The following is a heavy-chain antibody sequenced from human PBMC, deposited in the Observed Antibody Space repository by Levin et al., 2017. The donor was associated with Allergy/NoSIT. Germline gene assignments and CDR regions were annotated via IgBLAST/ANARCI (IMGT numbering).Heavy chain of an antibody. D-gene: IGHD6-19*01. CDR1: GYTLSELS. CDR3: ATLSGGWSWSFDN. Sequence: ASVKVSCRVSGYTLSELSMNWVRQAPGKGLEWMGGFDPEDGEMIHAQNFQGRLMMTEDTSTDTAYMELSSLRSEDTAVYYCATLSGGWSWSFDNWGQGTLVTVSS. J-gene: IGHJ4*02. CDR2: FDPEDGEM. V-gene: IGHV1-24*01.